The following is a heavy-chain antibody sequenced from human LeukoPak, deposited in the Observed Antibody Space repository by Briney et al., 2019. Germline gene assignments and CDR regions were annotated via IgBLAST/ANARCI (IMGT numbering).Heavy chain of an antibody. CDR3: AGVLPVAPYYGMDV. CDR2: MYHSGST. Sequence: PSETLSLTCAVSGYSISSGYYWGWIRQPPGMGLEWIGSMYHSGSTFYNPSLKSRVTISVDTSKNQFSLKLSSVTAADTAVYYCAGVLPVAPYYGMDVWGKGTTVTISS. D-gene: IGHD2-2*01. CDR1: GYSISSGYY. V-gene: IGHV4-38-2*01. J-gene: IGHJ6*04.